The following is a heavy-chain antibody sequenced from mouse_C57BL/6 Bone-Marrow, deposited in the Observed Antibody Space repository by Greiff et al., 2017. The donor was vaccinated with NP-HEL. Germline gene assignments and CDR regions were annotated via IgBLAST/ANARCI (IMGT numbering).Heavy chain of an antibody. V-gene: IGHV3-6*01. D-gene: IGHD2-5*01. Sequence: EVQVVESGPGLVKPSQSLSLTCSVTGYSITSGYYWNWIRQFPGNKLEWMGYISYDGSNNYNPSLKNRISITRDTSKNQFFLKLNSVTTEDTATYYCASLYYSNSCFDYWGQGTTLTVSS. CDR3: ASLYYSNSCFDY. CDR1: GYSITSGYY. CDR2: ISYDGSN. J-gene: IGHJ2*01.